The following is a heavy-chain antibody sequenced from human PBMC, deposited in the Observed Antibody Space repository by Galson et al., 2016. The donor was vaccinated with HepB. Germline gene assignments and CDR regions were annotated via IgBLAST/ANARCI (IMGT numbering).Heavy chain of an antibody. CDR2: TSGTGTDT. D-gene: IGHD1-14*01. V-gene: IGHV3-23*01. Sequence: SLRLSCATSGFTFSSYAMAWVRQAPGKGLEWVSGTSGTGTDTYYADSVKGRFTISRDNPKNTLYLQLRSLRPEDTAVYYCAKALAAITGELADWGQGTLLVVSS. CDR3: AKALAAITGELAD. CDR1: GFTFSSYA. J-gene: IGHJ4*02.